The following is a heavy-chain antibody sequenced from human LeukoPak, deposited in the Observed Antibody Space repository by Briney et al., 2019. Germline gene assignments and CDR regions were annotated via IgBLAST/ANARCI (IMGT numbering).Heavy chain of an antibody. D-gene: IGHD5-24*01. CDR1: GGSIRGYF. V-gene: IGHV4-4*07. J-gene: IGHJ5*02. Sequence: SETLSLTCTVSGGSIRGYFWSWIRQPAGKGLEWIVRIYTSGSTDYNPSLKCRLTMSVDTDTSKHQFSLKLSSVTATDTAVYYCARSGYNNWFDPWGQGTLVTVSS. CDR3: ARSGYNNWFDP. CDR2: IYTSGST.